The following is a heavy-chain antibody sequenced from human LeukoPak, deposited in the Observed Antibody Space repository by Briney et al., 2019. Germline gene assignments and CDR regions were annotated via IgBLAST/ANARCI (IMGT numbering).Heavy chain of an antibody. CDR2: IKSKTDGGTI. CDR3: TTVRYQTNASDI. CDR1: GFTISHGW. J-gene: IGHJ3*02. Sequence: PGGSLRLSCAVSGFTISHGWMSWVRQTPGKGLEWVGRIKSKTDGGTIDYAAPVKGGFTISRDDSTNTLYLQMNSLRTEDTAVYSCTTVRYQTNASDIWGQGSLVTVSS. V-gene: IGHV3-15*01. D-gene: IGHD3-9*01.